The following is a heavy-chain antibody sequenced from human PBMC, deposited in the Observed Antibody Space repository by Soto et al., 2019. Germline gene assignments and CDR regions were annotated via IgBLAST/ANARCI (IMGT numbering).Heavy chain of an antibody. Sequence: GGSLRLSCAASGFTFSSYGMHWVRQAPGKGLEWVAVIWYDGSNKYYADSVKGRFTISRDNSKNTVYLEMNSLRAEDTAVYYCARDPYSSSSEYYFDYWGQGTLVTVSS. V-gene: IGHV3-33*01. D-gene: IGHD6-6*01. CDR3: ARDPYSSSSEYYFDY. J-gene: IGHJ4*02. CDR1: GFTFSSYG. CDR2: IWYDGSNK.